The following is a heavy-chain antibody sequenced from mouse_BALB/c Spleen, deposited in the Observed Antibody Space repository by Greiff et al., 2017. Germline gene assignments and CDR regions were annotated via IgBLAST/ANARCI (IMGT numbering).Heavy chain of an antibody. J-gene: IGHJ4*01. Sequence: EVQLQESGGGLVQPGGSLKISCAASGFDFSRYWMRWVRQAPGKGLEWIGEINPDSSTINYTPSLKDKFIISRDNAKNTLYLQMRKVRSEDTALYYCARRSMITTMDYWGQGTSVTVSS. D-gene: IGHD2-4*01. CDR1: GFDFSRYW. V-gene: IGHV4-1*02. CDR2: INPDSSTI. CDR3: ARRSMITTMDY.